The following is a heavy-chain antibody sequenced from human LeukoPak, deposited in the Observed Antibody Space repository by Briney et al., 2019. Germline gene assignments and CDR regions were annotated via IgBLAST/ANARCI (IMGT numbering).Heavy chain of an antibody. CDR2: ISAYNGNT. V-gene: IGHV1-18*01. Sequence: ASVKVSCKASGYTFTSDGISWVRQAPGQELEWMGWISAYNGNTNYAQKLQGRVTMNTDTSTSTAYMELRSLRSDDTAVYYCARGHYRWLQLRGYFDYWGQGTLVTVSS. CDR3: ARGHYRWLQLRGYFDY. CDR1: GYTFTSDG. D-gene: IGHD5-24*01. J-gene: IGHJ4*02.